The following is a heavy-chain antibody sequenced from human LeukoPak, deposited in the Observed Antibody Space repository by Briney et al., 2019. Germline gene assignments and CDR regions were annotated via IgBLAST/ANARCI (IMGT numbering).Heavy chain of an antibody. Sequence: SETLSLTCAVYGGSFSGYYWSWIRQPPGKGLEWIGEINHSGSTNYNPSLKSRVTISVDTSKNQFSLKLSSVTAADTAVYYCARGTILLIAATSTRFMDVWGKGTTVTVSS. CDR2: INHSGST. CDR3: ARGTILLIAATSTRFMDV. CDR1: GGSFSGYY. D-gene: IGHD2-15*01. V-gene: IGHV4-34*01. J-gene: IGHJ6*03.